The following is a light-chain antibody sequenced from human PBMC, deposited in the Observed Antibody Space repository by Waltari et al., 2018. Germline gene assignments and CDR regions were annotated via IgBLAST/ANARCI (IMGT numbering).Light chain of an antibody. CDR2: DAS. Sequence: DIQLTQSPSSLSASVRDRVTITCQASQDISNYLSCYQQKPGKAPKLLIYDASNLETGVPSRFSGSGSGTDFTFTISSLQPEDIATYYCQQYDKLPITFGPGTKVDIK. CDR3: QQYDKLPIT. V-gene: IGKV1-33*01. CDR1: QDISNY. J-gene: IGKJ3*01.